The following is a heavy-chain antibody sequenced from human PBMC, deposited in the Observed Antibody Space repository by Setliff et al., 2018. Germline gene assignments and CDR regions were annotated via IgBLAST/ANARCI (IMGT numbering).Heavy chain of an antibody. Sequence: GASLKLSCKGSGYSFTSYWISWVRQMPGKGLEWMGRIDPSDSYTNYSPSFQGQVTISGDKSISTAYLQWSSLKASDTAMYYCARIRRDIVVVVGATPDYYDYMDVWGKGTTVTVSS. J-gene: IGHJ6*03. CDR3: ARIRRDIVVVVGATPDYYDYMDV. CDR2: IDPSDSYT. CDR1: GYSFTSYW. D-gene: IGHD2-15*01. V-gene: IGHV5-10-1*01.